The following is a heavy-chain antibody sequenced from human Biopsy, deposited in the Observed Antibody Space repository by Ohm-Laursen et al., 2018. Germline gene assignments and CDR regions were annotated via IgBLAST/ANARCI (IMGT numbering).Heavy chain of an antibody. CDR2: ISPISGGT. J-gene: IGHJ3*01. V-gene: IGHV1-2*02. CDR3: ARDIMNPIGGLVARSDVFDV. CDR1: GYSFTVSF. Sequence: SVSVSCKASGYSFTVSFLHWVRQAPGQGPGWMGWISPISGGTNYAQKFQGRITRSGDPSATTGYMELSSLRSDDTAVYYCARDIMNPIGGLVARSDVFDVWGQGTMVTVSS. D-gene: IGHD3-16*02.